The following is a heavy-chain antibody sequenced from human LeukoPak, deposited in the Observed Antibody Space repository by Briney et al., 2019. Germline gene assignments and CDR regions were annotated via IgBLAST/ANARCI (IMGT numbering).Heavy chain of an antibody. V-gene: IGHV3-23*01. D-gene: IGHD3-22*01. CDR2: ITGNALNT. CDR1: GFTFSNDA. J-gene: IGHJ4*02. Sequence: PGGSLRLSCAASGFTFSNDAMSWVRQAPGKGLEWVSSITGNALNTYQADFIKGRFTISRDDSKNTLYLHLSSLRVEDTAVYYCAKLQDFYDNSGYPYFDNWGQGTLVTVSS. CDR3: AKLQDFYDNSGYPYFDN.